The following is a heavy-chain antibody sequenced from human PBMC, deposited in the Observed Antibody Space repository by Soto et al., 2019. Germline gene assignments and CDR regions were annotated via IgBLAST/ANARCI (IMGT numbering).Heavy chain of an antibody. CDR1: GFPFSSYG. CDR2: ISYDGSNE. J-gene: IGHJ4*02. CDR3: AKLVDRLGGVTVVAY. Sequence: QVRLVESGGGVVQPGGSVMLSCEVSGFPFSSYGFHWVRQAPGKGLEWVALISYDGSNEYYSDSVKARFTIPRDNSKNTFYLQMNNLRREDTAVYYCAKLVDRLGGVTVVAYWGRGTLVTVSS. D-gene: IGHD3-10*01. V-gene: IGHV3-30*18.